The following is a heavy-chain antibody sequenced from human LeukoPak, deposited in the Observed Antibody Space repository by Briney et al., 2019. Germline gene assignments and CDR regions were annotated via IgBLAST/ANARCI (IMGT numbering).Heavy chain of an antibody. D-gene: IGHD6-13*01. CDR2: ISSSPDDT. J-gene: IGHJ5*02. CDR3: AREGNSSSWYFPFAWFDH. V-gene: IGHV3-21*04. CDR1: GFTFSDYS. Sequence: GGSLRLSCAAFGFTFSDYSMNWVRQAPGKGLEWVSCISSSPDDTYYADSVKGRFTISRDNAKNSLYLQMNSLRAEDTAVYYCAREGNSSSWYFPFAWFDHWGQGTLVTVSS.